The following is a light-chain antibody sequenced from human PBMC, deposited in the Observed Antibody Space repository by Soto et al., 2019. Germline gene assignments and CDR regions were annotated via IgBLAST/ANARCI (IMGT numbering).Light chain of an antibody. Sequence: DIQMTQSPSSLSGSVGDRVTITCQASQDISNHLNWYQQKPGKAPKLLIFDASNLETGVPSRFSGSGSGTHFTFTISSLQPEDIATYYCQQFDNVPPFTFGQGTRLEIK. CDR1: QDISNH. J-gene: IGKJ5*01. CDR2: DAS. CDR3: QQFDNVPPFT. V-gene: IGKV1-33*01.